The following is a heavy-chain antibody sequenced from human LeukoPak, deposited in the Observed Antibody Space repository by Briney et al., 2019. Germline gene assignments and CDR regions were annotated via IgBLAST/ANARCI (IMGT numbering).Heavy chain of an antibody. J-gene: IGHJ4*02. CDR2: ISSSSSYT. CDR3: AREWGSTVTLDY. CDR1: GFTFSDYY. D-gene: IGHD4-17*01. Sequence: PGGSLRLSCAASGFTFSDYYMSLIRQAPGKGLEWVSYISSSSSYTNYADSVKGRFTISRDNAKNSLYLQMNSLRAEDTAVYYCAREWGSTVTLDYWGQGTLVTVSS. V-gene: IGHV3-11*05.